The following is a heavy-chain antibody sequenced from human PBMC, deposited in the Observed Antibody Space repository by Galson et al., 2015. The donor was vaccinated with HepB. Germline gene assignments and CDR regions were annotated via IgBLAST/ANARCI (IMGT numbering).Heavy chain of an antibody. V-gene: IGHV3-64D*06. Sequence: SLRLSCAASGFTFSSYAMHWVRQAPGKGLEYVSAISSNGGSTYYADSVKGGFTISRDNSKNTLYLQMSSLRAEDTAVYYCVKDDYGDGYDAFDIWGQGTMVTVSS. CDR3: VKDDYGDGYDAFDI. D-gene: IGHD4-17*01. CDR1: GFTFSSYA. J-gene: IGHJ3*02. CDR2: ISSNGGST.